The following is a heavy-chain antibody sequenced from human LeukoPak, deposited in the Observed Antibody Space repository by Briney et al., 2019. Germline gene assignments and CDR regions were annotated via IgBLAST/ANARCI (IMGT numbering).Heavy chain of an antibody. Sequence: GGSLRLSCAASGFTFDDYAMHWGRQAPGKGLEWVSGISWNSGSLGYADSVKGRFTISRDNAKNSLYLQMNSLRAEDTALYYCAKDIGTTINYFDYWGQGTLVTVSS. CDR1: GFTFDDYA. CDR2: ISWNSGSL. J-gene: IGHJ4*02. CDR3: AKDIGTTINYFDY. D-gene: IGHD1-7*01. V-gene: IGHV3-9*01.